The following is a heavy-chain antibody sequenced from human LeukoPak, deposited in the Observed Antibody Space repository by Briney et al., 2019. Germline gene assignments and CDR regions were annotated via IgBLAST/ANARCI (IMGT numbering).Heavy chain of an antibody. CDR2: VFFSVTT. CDR1: GGSISSSNYY. J-gene: IGHJ4*02. V-gene: IGHV4-39*07. CDR3: VRGNSGFSF. D-gene: IGHD4-23*01. Sequence: SETLSLTCTVSGGSISSSNYYWGWIRQPPGKGLEWIGSVFFSVTTFYSPSLKTRVTISVDTSKNQFSLRLTSVTAADTAIYYCVRGNSGFSFGGQGTLVTVSS.